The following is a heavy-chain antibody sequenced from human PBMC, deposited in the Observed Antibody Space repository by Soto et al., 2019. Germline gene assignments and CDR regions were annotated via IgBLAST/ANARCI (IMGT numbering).Heavy chain of an antibody. V-gene: IGHV3-73*01. Sequence: GGSLRLSCAASGFTFSGSAMHWVRQASGKGLEWVGRIRSKANSYATAYAASVKGRFTISRDDSKNTAYLQMNSLKTEDTAVYYCTTVSKSSSFDYWGQGTLVTVSS. CDR2: IRSKANSYAT. CDR3: TTVSKSSSFDY. D-gene: IGHD6-6*01. J-gene: IGHJ4*02. CDR1: GFTFSGSA.